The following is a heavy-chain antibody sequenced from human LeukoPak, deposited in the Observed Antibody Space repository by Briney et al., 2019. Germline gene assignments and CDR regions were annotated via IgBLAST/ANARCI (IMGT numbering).Heavy chain of an antibody. CDR2: IKQDGSER. D-gene: IGHD6-6*01. Sequence: GGSLRLSCAASGFTFSGYWMSWVRQAPGKGLEWVANIKQDGSERYYVDSVKGRFTISRDNAKNSLYLQMNSLRAEDTAVYYCARDLLGITTRPSFDYWGQGTLVTVSS. CDR3: ARDLLGITTRPSFDY. V-gene: IGHV3-7*05. J-gene: IGHJ4*02. CDR1: GFTFSGYW.